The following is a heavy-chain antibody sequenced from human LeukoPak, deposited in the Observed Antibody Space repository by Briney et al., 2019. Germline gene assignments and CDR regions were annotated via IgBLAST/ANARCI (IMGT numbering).Heavy chain of an antibody. CDR1: GGSISSGSYY. CDR3: ARERHDFWSGHDY. Sequence: PSQTLALTCTVSGGSISSGSYYWSWIRQPAGKGLEWIGRSYTSGSTNYNPSLKSRVTISVDTSNNQFSLKLSSVSAADTAVYYCARERHDFWSGHDYWGQGTLVTVSS. D-gene: IGHD3-3*01. V-gene: IGHV4-61*02. J-gene: IGHJ4*02. CDR2: SYTSGST.